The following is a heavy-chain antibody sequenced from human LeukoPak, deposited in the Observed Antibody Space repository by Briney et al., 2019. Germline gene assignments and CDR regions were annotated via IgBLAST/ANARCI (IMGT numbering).Heavy chain of an antibody. CDR2: LYHSGST. CDR3: ARHALATVTDPSFDY. J-gene: IGHJ4*02. CDR1: GGSISTPGYY. Sequence: SETLSLTCTVSGGSISTPGYYWGWIRQPPGKGLEWFGRLYHSGSTYYNPSLKSRATISVDTSKNQCSLKLRSVTAADTAVFYCARHALATVTDPSFDYWGQGTLVTVSS. D-gene: IGHD2-21*02. V-gene: IGHV4-39*01.